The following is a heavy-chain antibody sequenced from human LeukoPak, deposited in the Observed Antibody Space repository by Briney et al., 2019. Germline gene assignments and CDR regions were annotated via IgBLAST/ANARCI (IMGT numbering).Heavy chain of an antibody. CDR1: GGTFSSYA. D-gene: IGHD6-19*01. CDR2: IIPILGIA. CDR3: ARVGGLNGYSSGLVAFDP. J-gene: IGHJ5*02. V-gene: IGHV1-69*04. Sequence: GASVKVSCKASGGTFSSYAISWVRQAPGQGLEWMGRIIPILGIANYAQKFQGRVTITADKSTSTAYMELSSLRSEDTAVYYCARVGGLNGYSSGLVAFDPWGQGTLVTVSS.